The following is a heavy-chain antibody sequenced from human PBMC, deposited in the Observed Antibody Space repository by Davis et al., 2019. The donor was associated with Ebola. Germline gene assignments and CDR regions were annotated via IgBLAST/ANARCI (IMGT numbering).Heavy chain of an antibody. V-gene: IGHV4-39*01. CDR1: GGSISSSSYY. J-gene: IGHJ4*02. Sequence: MPSETLSLTCSVSGGSISSSSYYWGWIRQPPGKGLEWIGSIYYSGSTYYNPSLKSRVTISVDTSKNQFSLKLSSVTAADTAVYYCASGQLGEGDYWGQGTLVTVSS. CDR3: ASGQLGEGDY. CDR2: IYYSGST. D-gene: IGHD3-10*01.